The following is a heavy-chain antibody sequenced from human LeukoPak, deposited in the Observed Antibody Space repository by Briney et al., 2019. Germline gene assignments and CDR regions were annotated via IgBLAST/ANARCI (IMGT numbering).Heavy chain of an antibody. D-gene: IGHD3-22*01. Sequence: SGPALVKPTQTLTLTCTFSGFPLSTSGMCVSWIRQPPGKALEWLARIDWDDDKYYSTSLKTRLTISRDTSKNQVVLTMTNMDPVDTATYYCARTTYYYDSSGRPYYFDYWGQGTLVTVSS. J-gene: IGHJ4*02. CDR3: ARTTYYYDSSGRPYYFDY. V-gene: IGHV2-70*11. CDR1: GFPLSTSGMC. CDR2: IDWDDDK.